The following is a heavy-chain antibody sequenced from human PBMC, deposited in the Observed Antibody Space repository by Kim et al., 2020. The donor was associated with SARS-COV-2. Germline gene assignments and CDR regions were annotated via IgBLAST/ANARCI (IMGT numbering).Heavy chain of an antibody. D-gene: IGHD3-10*01. V-gene: IGHV3-30-3*01. Sequence: GGSLRLSCAASGFTFSSYAMHWVRQAPGKGLEWVAVISYDGSNKYYADSVKGRFTISRDNSKNTLYLQMNSLRAEDTAVYYCARDQVYYGSGTGAFDIWGQGTMVTVSS. CDR1: GFTFSSYA. CDR3: ARDQVYYGSGTGAFDI. J-gene: IGHJ3*02. CDR2: ISYDGSNK.